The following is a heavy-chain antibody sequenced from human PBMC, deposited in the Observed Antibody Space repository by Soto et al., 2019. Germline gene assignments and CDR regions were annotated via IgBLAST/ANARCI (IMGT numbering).Heavy chain of an antibody. D-gene: IGHD3-9*01. CDR2: INPNSGGT. Sequence: ASVKLSCKDSGYTFTGYYMHWVRQAPGQGLEWMGWINPNSGGTNYAQKFQGWVTMTRDTSISTAYMELSRLRSDDTAVYYCARGYYDILTGFAFDYWGQGTLVTVSS. CDR1: GYTFTGYY. J-gene: IGHJ4*02. CDR3: ARGYYDILTGFAFDY. V-gene: IGHV1-2*04.